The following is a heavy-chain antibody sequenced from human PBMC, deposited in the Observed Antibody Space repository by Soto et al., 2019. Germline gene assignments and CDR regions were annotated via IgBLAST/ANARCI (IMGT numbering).Heavy chain of an antibody. CDR1: GYTFTTYW. D-gene: IGHD2-21*02. CDR3: ARFGRVTAIRNPFHSFVLAF. J-gene: IGHJ6*01. CDR2: IFPGDSDT. V-gene: IGHV5-51*01. Sequence: GESLKISCKGSGYTFTTYWIGGVRQMPGKGLEWMGIIFPGDSDTRYSPSFQGHVTISADKSTGTAFLQWRSLAASDTGLYYWARFGRVTAIRNPFHSFVLAFWVKGTTVTVSS.